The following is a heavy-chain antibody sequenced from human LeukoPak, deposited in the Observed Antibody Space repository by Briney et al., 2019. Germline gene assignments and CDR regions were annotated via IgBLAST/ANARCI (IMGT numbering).Heavy chain of an antibody. D-gene: IGHD2-15*01. Sequence: TSESLSLTCTVSVGSISSGGYYWSWIRQHPGKGLEWIGYIYYSGSTYYNPSLKSRVTISVDTSKNQFSLKLSSVTAADTAVYYCAAQDVNWFDPWGQGTLVTVSS. V-gene: IGHV4-31*03. CDR2: IYYSGST. J-gene: IGHJ5*02. CDR3: AAQDVNWFDP. CDR1: VGSISSGGYY.